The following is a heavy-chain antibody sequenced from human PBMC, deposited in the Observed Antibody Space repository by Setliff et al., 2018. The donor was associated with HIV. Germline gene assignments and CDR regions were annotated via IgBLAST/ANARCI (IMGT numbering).Heavy chain of an antibody. CDR3: ARERGGGYSYGRGMDV. CDR2: IYTSGST. Sequence: SETLSLTCTVSGGSISSGSYFWTWIRQPAGKGLEWIGHIYTSGSTNYNPSLKSRVTISVDTSKNQFSLKLSSVTAADTAVYYCARERGGGYSYGRGMDVWGQGTTVTVSS. J-gene: IGHJ6*02. V-gene: IGHV4-61*09. D-gene: IGHD5-18*01. CDR1: GGSISSGSYF.